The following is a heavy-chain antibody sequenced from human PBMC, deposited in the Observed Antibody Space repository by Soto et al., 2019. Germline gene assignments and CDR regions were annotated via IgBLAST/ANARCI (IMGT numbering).Heavy chain of an antibody. CDR1: DGSSSSYY. D-gene: IGHD6-6*01. V-gene: IGHV4-59*01. CDR2: IYYSGST. Sequence: PSETLSLTCTVSDGSSSSYYWSWIRQPPGKGLEWIGYIYYSGSTNYNPSLKRRVTISVDTSKNQFSLKLSSVTAADTAVYYCAGAKYRKYVFDFGGKGTMDTGS. J-gene: IGHJ3*01. CDR3: AGAKYRKYVFDF.